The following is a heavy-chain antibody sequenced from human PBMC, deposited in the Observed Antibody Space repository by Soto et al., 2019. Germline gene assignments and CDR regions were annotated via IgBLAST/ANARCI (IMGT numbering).Heavy chain of an antibody. D-gene: IGHD3-22*01. CDR2: MNPNSGNT. J-gene: IGHJ6*02. Sequence: ASVKVSCKASGYTFTSDDINWVRQATGQGLEWMGWMNPNSGNTGYAQKFQGRVTMTRNTSISTAYMELSSLRSEDTAVYYCARGLGDSSGYYYAIKPSSDYGMDVWGQGTTVTVSS. CDR1: GYTFTSDD. V-gene: IGHV1-8*01. CDR3: ARGLGDSSGYYYAIKPSSDYGMDV.